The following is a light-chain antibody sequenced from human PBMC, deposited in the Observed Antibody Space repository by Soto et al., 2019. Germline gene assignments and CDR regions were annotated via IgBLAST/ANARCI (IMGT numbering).Light chain of an antibody. J-gene: IGKJ4*01. CDR2: GAS. Sequence: EIVLTQSPGTLSLSPGERGTLSCRATQSISNSQLAWYQQKPGQAPRLLIYGASRRAVGVPDRFSGSGSGPDFTLTINRLEPEDFAVYYCQQYDSSPLTFGGGTKVEVK. CDR3: QQYDSSPLT. CDR1: QSISNSQ. V-gene: IGKV3-20*01.